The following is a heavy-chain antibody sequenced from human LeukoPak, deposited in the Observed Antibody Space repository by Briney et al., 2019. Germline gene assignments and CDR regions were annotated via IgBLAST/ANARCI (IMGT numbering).Heavy chain of an antibody. CDR3: ARGYYYDSSGYYFPHYGMDV. J-gene: IGHJ6*02. CDR1: GYSFTSYW. D-gene: IGHD3-22*01. CDR2: IYPGGSDT. V-gene: IGHV5-51*01. Sequence: GESLKISCKGSGYSFTSYWIGWVRQMPGKGLEWMGIIYPGGSDTRYSPSFQGQVTISADKSISTAYLQWSSLKASDTAMYYCARGYYYDSSGYYFPHYGMDVWGQGTTVTVSS.